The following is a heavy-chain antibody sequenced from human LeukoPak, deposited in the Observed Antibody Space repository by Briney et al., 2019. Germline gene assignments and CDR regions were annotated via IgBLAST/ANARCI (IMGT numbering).Heavy chain of an antibody. D-gene: IGHD3-22*01. CDR3: ERVPTPFYYDGGGYHYFDY. Sequence: PGGSLRLSCAASGFTFSSYWMSWVRQAPGKGLEWVANIKQDGSEKYYVDSVKGRFTISRDNAKNSLYLQMNSLRAEDTAEYYCERVPTPFYYDGGGYHYFDYWGGEPLLPVSS. CDR2: IKQDGSEK. J-gene: IGHJ4*02. V-gene: IGHV3-7*01. CDR1: GFTFSSYW.